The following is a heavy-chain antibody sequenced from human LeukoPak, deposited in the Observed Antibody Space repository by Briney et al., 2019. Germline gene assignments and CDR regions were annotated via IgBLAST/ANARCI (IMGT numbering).Heavy chain of an antibody. J-gene: IGHJ4*02. D-gene: IGHD6-6*01. Sequence: ASVKVSCKASGYTFTGYYMHWVRQAPGQGLEWMGWINPNSGGTDYAQKFQGRVTMTRDTSISTAYMELSRLGSDDTAVYYCARVRSSIAARPPFDYWGQGTLVTVSS. CDR3: ARVRSSIAARPPFDY. CDR2: INPNSGGT. V-gene: IGHV1-2*02. CDR1: GYTFTGYY.